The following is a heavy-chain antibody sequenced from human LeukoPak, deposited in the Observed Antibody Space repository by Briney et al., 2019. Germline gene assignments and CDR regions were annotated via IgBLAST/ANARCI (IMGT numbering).Heavy chain of an antibody. V-gene: IGHV3-43*02. CDR1: GFTFDDYA. CDR2: ISGDGGST. J-gene: IGHJ5*02. Sequence: GGSLRLSCAASGFTFDDYAMHWVRQAPGKGLEWVSLISGDGGSTYYADSVKGRFTISRDNSKNSLYLQMNSLRTEDTALYYCAKGQPQYSSSWYYNWFDPWGQGTLVTVSS. CDR3: AKGQPQYSSSWYYNWFDP. D-gene: IGHD6-13*01.